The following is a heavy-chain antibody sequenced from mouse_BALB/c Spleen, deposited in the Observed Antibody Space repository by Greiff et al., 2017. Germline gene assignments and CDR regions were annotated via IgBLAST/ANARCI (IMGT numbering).Heavy chain of an antibody. V-gene: IGHV5-12-1*01. CDR1: GFAFSSYD. Sequence: EVMLVESGGGLVKPGGSLKLSCAASGFAFSSYDMSWVRQTPEKRLEWVAYISSGGGSTYYPDTVKGRFTISRDNAKNTLYLQMSSLKSEDTAMYYCARPYDYDGAWFAYWGQGTLVTVSA. D-gene: IGHD2-4*01. CDR2: ISSGGGST. CDR3: ARPYDYDGAWFAY. J-gene: IGHJ3*01.